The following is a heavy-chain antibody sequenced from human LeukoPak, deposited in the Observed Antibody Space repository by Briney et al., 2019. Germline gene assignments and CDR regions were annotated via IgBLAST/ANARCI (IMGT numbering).Heavy chain of an antibody. CDR2: ISAYNGNT. V-gene: IGHV1-18*01. CDR3: ARLRIAAAGPYYYYYGRDV. D-gene: IGHD6-13*01. J-gene: IGHJ6*02. CDR1: GYTFTSYG. Sequence: ASVKVSCKASGYTFTSYGISWVRQAPGQGLEWMGWISAYNGNTNYAQKLQGRVTMTTDTSTSTAYMELRSLRSDDTAVYYCARLRIAAAGPYYYYYGRDVWGQGTTVTVSS.